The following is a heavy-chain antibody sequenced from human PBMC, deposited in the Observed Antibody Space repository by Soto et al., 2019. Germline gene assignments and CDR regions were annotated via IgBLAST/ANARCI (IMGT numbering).Heavy chain of an antibody. J-gene: IGHJ6*03. CDR3: VRGSSDSRYYYYMDV. V-gene: IGHV3-72*01. Sequence: GGSLRLSCAASGFTLSDHYMDWVRQAPGKGLEWVGRTRNKAKSYTTEYAASVKGRFTVSRDDSENSLYLQMNSLKTEDTAVYYCVRGSSDSRYYYYMDVWGKGTTVTVSS. CDR1: GFTLSDHY. D-gene: IGHD6-19*01. CDR2: TRNKAKSYTT.